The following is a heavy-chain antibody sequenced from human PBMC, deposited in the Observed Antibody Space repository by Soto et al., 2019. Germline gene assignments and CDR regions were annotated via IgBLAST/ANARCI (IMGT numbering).Heavy chain of an antibody. CDR1: GFTFGSYA. D-gene: IGHD6-19*01. V-gene: IGHV3-30-3*01. CDR3: ASGIAVAAPTG. J-gene: IGHJ4*02. Sequence: PGGSLRHSCAASGFTFGSYAMHWVRQAPGKGLEWVAVISYDGSNKYYADSVKGRFTISRDNSKNTLYLQMNSLRAEDTAVYYCASGIAVAAPTGWGQGTLVTVSS. CDR2: ISYDGSNK.